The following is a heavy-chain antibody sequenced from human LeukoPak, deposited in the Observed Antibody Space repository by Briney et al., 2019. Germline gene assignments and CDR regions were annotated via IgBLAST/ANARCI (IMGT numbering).Heavy chain of an antibody. J-gene: IGHJ4*02. Sequence: GGSLRLSCAASGFTFSSYSMNWVRQAPGKGLEWVANIRQDGSEKYYVGSVKGRFTISRDNAKNSLYLQMNSLRAEDTAVYYCARRFFDYWGQGTLVTVSS. CDR1: GFTFSSYS. V-gene: IGHV3-7*03. CDR2: IRQDGSEK. CDR3: ARRFFDY.